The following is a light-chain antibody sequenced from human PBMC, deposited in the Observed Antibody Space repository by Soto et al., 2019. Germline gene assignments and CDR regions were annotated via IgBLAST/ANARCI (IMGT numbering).Light chain of an antibody. CDR3: QSYDSSLSALYV. CDR2: GNS. Sequence: QSVLTQPPSVSGAPGQRVTISCTGSSSNIGAGYDVHWYQQLPGTAPKLLIYGNSNRPSGVPDRFSGSKSGTSASLAIPGLQAEDAADYFCQSYDSSLSALYVFGTGTKLTVL. CDR1: SSNIGAGYD. J-gene: IGLJ1*01. V-gene: IGLV1-40*01.